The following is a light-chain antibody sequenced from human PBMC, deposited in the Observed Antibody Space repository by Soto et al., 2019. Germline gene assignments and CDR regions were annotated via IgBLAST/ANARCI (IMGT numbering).Light chain of an antibody. CDR3: SSYTSSSTPDV. CDR2: DVS. J-gene: IGLJ1*01. CDR1: SSDVGGYNY. Sequence: QSALTQPASVSGSPGQSITISCTGTSSDVGGYNYVSWYQQHPGKAPKLMIYDVSNRPSGVSNRFSCSKSGNTASLTISGLQAEDEDDYYCSSYTSSSTPDVFGTGTKLTVL. V-gene: IGLV2-14*01.